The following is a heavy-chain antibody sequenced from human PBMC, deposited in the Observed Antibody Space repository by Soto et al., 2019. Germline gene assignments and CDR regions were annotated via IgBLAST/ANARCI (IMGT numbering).Heavy chain of an antibody. J-gene: IGHJ4*02. CDR2: ISANGDNV. Sequence: PGGSLRLSREASGFTVEDYANHWVRQAPGKGLEWVSGISANGDNVDYADSVKGRFTVSRDNAKNSLFLQMNSLRPEDTALYYCAKDMKWGGMTTIHYFDSWGQGT. CDR1: GFTVEDYA. V-gene: IGHV3-9*01. D-gene: IGHD4-17*01. CDR3: AKDMKWGGMTTIHYFDS.